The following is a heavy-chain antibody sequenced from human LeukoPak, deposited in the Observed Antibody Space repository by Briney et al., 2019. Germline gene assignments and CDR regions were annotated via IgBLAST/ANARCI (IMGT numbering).Heavy chain of an antibody. CDR1: GGSICSHY. J-gene: IGHJ4*02. V-gene: IGHV4-59*11. CDR2: IYYSGST. CDR3: ARGFEYYYDSSGLDY. D-gene: IGHD3-22*01. Sequence: SETLSLTCTVSGGSICSHYWSWIRQPPGEGPGWSGYIYYSGSTNYNPSLKGRVTISVETSKNQFSLKLSSVTAADTDVYYCARGFEYYYDSSGLDYWGQGTLVTVSS.